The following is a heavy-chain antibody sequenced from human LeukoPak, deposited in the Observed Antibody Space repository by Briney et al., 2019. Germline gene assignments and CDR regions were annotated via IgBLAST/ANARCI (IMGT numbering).Heavy chain of an antibody. Sequence: PSETLSLTCTVSGGSISSYYWSWIRQPPGKGLEWIGYIYYSGSTNYNPSLKSRVTISVDTSKNQFSLKLSSVTAADTAVYYCARGFGGSGSSNYYYYMDVWGKGTTVTISS. D-gene: IGHD3-10*01. CDR3: ARGFGGSGSSNYYYYMDV. J-gene: IGHJ6*03. CDR2: IYYSGST. V-gene: IGHV4-59*01. CDR1: GGSISSYY.